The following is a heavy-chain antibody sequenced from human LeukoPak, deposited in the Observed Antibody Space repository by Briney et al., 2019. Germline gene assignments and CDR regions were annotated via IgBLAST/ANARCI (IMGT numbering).Heavy chain of an antibody. J-gene: IGHJ6*03. CDR3: ARTFYDISTGYYPTGYMDV. V-gene: IGHV3-30*02. CDR2: IRSDGSNK. CDR1: GFSFSSYG. Sequence: PGGSLRLSCAGSGFSFSSYGMHWVRQAPGKGLEWMAFIRSDGSNKYYADSVKGRFTISRDNSKNTLYLQMNSLRAEDTALYYCARTFYDISTGYYPTGYMDVWGKGTTVTVSS. D-gene: IGHD3-9*01.